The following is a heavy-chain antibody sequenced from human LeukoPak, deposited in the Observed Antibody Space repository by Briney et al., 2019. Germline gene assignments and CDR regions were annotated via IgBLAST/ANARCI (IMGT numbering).Heavy chain of an antibody. CDR2: FDPEDGET. D-gene: IGHD3-22*01. CDR1: GYTLTELS. J-gene: IGHJ5*02. V-gene: IGHV1-24*01. Sequence: GASVKVSCKVSGYTLTELSMHWVRQAPGKGLEWMGGFDPEDGETIYAQKFQGRVTMTEDTSTDTAYMELSSLRSEDTAVYYCATSTLAYYYDSRESPPRWFDPWGQGTLVTVSS. CDR3: ATSTLAYYYDSRESPPRWFDP.